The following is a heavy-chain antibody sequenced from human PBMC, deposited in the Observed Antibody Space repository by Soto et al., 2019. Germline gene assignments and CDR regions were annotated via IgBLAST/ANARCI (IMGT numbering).Heavy chain of an antibody. CDR1: GYTFTSYA. J-gene: IGHJ4*02. CDR2: INAGNGNT. CDR3: ARELFPIGVVTAIRGDFDY. Sequence: ASVKVSCKASGYTFTSYAMHWVRQAPGQRLEWMGWINAGNGNTKYSQKFQGRVTITRDTSASTAYMELSSLRSEDTAVYYCARELFPIGVVTAIRGDFDYGARGPLVTVSS. D-gene: IGHD2-21*02. V-gene: IGHV1-3*01.